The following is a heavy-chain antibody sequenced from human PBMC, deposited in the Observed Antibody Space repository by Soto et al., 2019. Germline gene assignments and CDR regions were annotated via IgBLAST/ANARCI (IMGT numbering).Heavy chain of an antibody. V-gene: IGHV3-30*18. Sequence: ESGGGVVQPGRSLRLSCAASGFTFSSFGMHWVRQAPGKGLEWVAVILYDGTNKYYAASVKGRFTISRDNSKNTLYLQMNSLRAEDTAVYYCAKDRYAILTGPNWFDPWGQGTLVTVSS. CDR2: ILYDGTNK. CDR3: AKDRYAILTGPNWFDP. D-gene: IGHD3-9*01. J-gene: IGHJ5*02. CDR1: GFTFSSFG.